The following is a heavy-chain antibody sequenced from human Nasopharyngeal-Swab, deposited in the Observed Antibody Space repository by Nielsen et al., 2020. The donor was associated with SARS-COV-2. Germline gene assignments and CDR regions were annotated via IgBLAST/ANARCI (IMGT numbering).Heavy chain of an antibody. CDR3: ASGYSSGWYEWYFDY. CDR1: GFTFSSYE. D-gene: IGHD6-19*01. Sequence: GESLKISCAASGFTFSSYEMNWVRQAPGKGLEWVSYISSSGSTIYYADFVKGRFTISRDNAKNSLYLQMNSLRAEDTAVYYCASGYSSGWYEWYFDYWGQGTLVTVSS. V-gene: IGHV3-48*03. CDR2: ISSSGSTI. J-gene: IGHJ4*02.